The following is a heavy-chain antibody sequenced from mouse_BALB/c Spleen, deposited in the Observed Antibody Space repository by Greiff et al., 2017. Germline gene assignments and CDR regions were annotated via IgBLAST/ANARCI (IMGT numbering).Heavy chain of an antibody. Sequence: EVKLVESGGGLVQPGGSLRLSCATSGFTFTDYYMSWVRQPPGKALEWLGFIRNKANGYTTEYSASVKGRFTISRDNSQSILYLQMNTLRAKDSATYYCARDRYDDYWGQGTTLTVSS. CDR2: IRNKANGYTT. D-gene: IGHD2-14*01. CDR3: ARDRYDDY. CDR1: GFTFTDYY. V-gene: IGHV7-3*02. J-gene: IGHJ2*01.